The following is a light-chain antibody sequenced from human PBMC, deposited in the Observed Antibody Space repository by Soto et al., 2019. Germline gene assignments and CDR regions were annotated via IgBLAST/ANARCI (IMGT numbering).Light chain of an antibody. V-gene: IGKV3-15*01. Sequence: EIIMTQSPATLSVSPGESATLSCRASRSVSSNLTWYQQKPGQAPRPLIYGASTRATGVPGRFSGSGSGTEFILTIISLQSEDFAVYYCQQYHDWWTFGQGTKVEIK. CDR1: RSVSSN. CDR3: QQYHDWWT. CDR2: GAS. J-gene: IGKJ1*01.